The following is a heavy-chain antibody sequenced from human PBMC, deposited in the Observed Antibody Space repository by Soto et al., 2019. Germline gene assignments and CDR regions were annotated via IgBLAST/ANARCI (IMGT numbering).Heavy chain of an antibody. CDR2: SHQSGST. V-gene: IGHV4-30-2*01. CDR1: GGSVSSGGYS. J-gene: IGHJ6*02. D-gene: IGHD2-2*01. Sequence: SETLSLTCAVSGGSVSSGGYSSSWIRQPPGKGLEWIGYSHQSGSTYYNPSLKSRVNISVDRSQNQFSLKLNSVTAADTAVYYCARRSCNSASCYYYGLDVWGQGTSVTVSS. CDR3: ARRSCNSASCYYYGLDV.